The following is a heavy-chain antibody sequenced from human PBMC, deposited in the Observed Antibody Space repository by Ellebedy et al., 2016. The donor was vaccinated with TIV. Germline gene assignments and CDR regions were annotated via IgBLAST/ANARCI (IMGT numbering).Heavy chain of an antibody. CDR3: ARGLPAAWELAGV. J-gene: IGHJ4*02. CDR1: GAPSGYYF. CDR2: VTHTGGT. Sequence: SETLSLTXAVSGAPSGYYFWSWIRQPPGKGLEWIGEVTHTGGTNYNPSLESRVTISLDTSENQFSLKLNSVTAADTAVYFCARGLPAAWELAGVWGQGILVRVSA. D-gene: IGHD1-26*01. V-gene: IGHV4-34*01.